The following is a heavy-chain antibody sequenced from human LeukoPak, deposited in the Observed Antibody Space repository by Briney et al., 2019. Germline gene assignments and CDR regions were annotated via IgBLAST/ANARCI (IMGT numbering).Heavy chain of an antibody. J-gene: IGHJ3*02. CDR2: IYTSGST. Sequence: PSETLSLTCTVSGGSISSGSYYWSWIRQPAGKGLEWIGRIYTSGSTNYNPSLKSRVTISVDTSKNQFSLKLSSVTAADTAVYYCASSYMVVTREAFDIWGQGTMVTVSS. CDR3: ASSYMVVTREAFDI. CDR1: GGSISSGSYY. D-gene: IGHD4/OR15-4a*01. V-gene: IGHV4-61*02.